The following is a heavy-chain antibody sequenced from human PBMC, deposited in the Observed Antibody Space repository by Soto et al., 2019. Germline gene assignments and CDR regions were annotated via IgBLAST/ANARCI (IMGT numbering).Heavy chain of an antibody. Sequence: PGGSLRLSCAASGFTFSDYGMHWVRQVPGKGLEWVAVMSFDGSTKRYADSVKGRFTISRDNSKNTLYLQMNSLRAEDTAVYYCARDWRGIVGPTDPKFDYWRQGTLVTVSS. D-gene: IGHD1-26*01. CDR1: GFTFSDYG. CDR3: ARDWRGIVGPTDPKFDY. J-gene: IGHJ4*02. V-gene: IGHV3-33*01. CDR2: MSFDGSTK.